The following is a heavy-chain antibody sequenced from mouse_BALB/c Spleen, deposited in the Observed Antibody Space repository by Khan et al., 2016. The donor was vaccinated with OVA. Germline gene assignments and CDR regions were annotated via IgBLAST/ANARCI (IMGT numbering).Heavy chain of an antibody. CDR1: GYTFTNYY. J-gene: IGHJ3*01. V-gene: IGHV1S56*01. Sequence: QVQLKQFGPELVKPGASVRISCKASGYTFTNYYIHWVKQRPGQGLEWIGWIYPGHVNTTYNEKFKGKATLTADKSSSTAYMQLSSLTSEDSAVYFCSRDGYDGNHRAWVAYWGQGTLVTVSA. CDR2: IYPGHVNT. CDR3: SRDGYDGNHRAWVAY. D-gene: IGHD2-1*01.